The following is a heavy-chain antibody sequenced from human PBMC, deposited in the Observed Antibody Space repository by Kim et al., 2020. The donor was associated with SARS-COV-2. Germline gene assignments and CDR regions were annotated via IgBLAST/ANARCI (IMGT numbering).Heavy chain of an antibody. CDR2: ISSSSSYI. Sequence: GGSLRLSCAASGFTFSSYSMNWVRQAPGKGLEWVSSISSSSSYIYYADSVKGRFTISRDNAKNSLYLQMNSLRAEDTAVYYCASHGAYSSSGGDWFDPWGQGTLVTVPS. CDR3: ASHGAYSSSGGDWFDP. D-gene: IGHD6-6*01. V-gene: IGHV3-21*01. J-gene: IGHJ5*02. CDR1: GFTFSSYS.